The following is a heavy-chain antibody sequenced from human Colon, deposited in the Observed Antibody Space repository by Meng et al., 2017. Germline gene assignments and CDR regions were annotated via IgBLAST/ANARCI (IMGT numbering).Heavy chain of an antibody. Sequence: VQLQESGPGCVTPSQTQSLTCTVSGGSISSGDYYWSWIRPPPGKGLEWIGYIYYSGSTYYNPSLKSRVTISVDTSKNQFSLKLSSVTAADTAVYYCARGYYDSSGYGYWYFDLWGRGTLVPSPQ. CDR3: ARGYYDSSGYGYWYFDL. J-gene: IGHJ2*01. CDR2: IYYSGST. V-gene: IGHV4-30-4*01. CDR1: GGSISSGDYY. D-gene: IGHD3-22*01.